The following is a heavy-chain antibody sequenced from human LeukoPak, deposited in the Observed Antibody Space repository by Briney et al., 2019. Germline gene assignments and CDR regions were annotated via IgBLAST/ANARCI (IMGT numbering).Heavy chain of an antibody. Sequence: GGSLRLSCAASGFTFSNYAMSWVRQAPGKGLEWLSGISASAGSTGYADSVKGRFTISRDNFKNTLYLQMNSLRAEDTAVYYCASRMSGKYFDFWGQGTLVTVSS. D-gene: IGHD1-26*01. CDR3: ASRMSGKYFDF. CDR2: ISASAGST. J-gene: IGHJ4*02. V-gene: IGHV3-23*01. CDR1: GFTFSNYA.